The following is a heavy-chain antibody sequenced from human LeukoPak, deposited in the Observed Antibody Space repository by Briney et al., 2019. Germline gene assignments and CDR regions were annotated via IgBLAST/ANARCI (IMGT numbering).Heavy chain of an antibody. CDR1: GFTFSSYV. V-gene: IGHV3-74*01. J-gene: IGHJ1*01. Sequence: GGSLRLSCAASGFTFSSYVMHWVRQAPWKGLVWFSRIKSDGTVTTDGDSVKGRFTISRDNAKNTLYLQMNSLRVDDTAVYYCVRGPNSSSWYGSEYFQHWGQGTLVTVSS. CDR2: IKSDGTVT. D-gene: IGHD6-13*01. CDR3: VRGPNSSSWYGSEYFQH.